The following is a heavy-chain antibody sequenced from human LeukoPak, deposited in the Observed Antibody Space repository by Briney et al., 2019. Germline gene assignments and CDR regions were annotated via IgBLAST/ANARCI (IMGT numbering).Heavy chain of an antibody. J-gene: IGHJ2*01. CDR3: ARDESSSWAGYWYFDL. CDR1: GFTFSSYS. V-gene: IGHV3-21*01. CDR2: ISSSSSYI. D-gene: IGHD6-13*01. Sequence: GGSLRLSCAASGFTFSSYSMNWVRQAPGKGLEWVSSISSSSSYIYYADSVKGRFTISRDNAKNSLYLQMNSLRAEDTAVYYCARDESSSWAGYWYFDLWGRGTLVTVSS.